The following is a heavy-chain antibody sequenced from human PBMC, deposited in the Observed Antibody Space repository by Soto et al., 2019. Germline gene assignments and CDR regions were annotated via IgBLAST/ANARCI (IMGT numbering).Heavy chain of an antibody. CDR1: GGTFSRYT. Sequence: QVQLVQSGAEVKKPGSSVKVSCKASGGTFSRYTFTWVRQAPGQGLEWMGRIIPIVDIPNYAQNFQGRVTIPADKSTRTAYMELSSLTSDDTAVYYCASHFTGVLVLGTSPPGGDNYGWDVWGQGTTVSVS. V-gene: IGHV1-69*02. J-gene: IGHJ6*02. CDR3: ASHFTGVLVLGTSPPGGDNYGWDV. D-gene: IGHD2-15*01. CDR2: IIPIVDIP.